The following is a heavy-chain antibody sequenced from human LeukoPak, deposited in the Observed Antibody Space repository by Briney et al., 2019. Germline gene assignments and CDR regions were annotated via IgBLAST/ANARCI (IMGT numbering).Heavy chain of an antibody. J-gene: IGHJ4*02. D-gene: IGHD6-19*01. CDR1: GFTFDDYA. V-gene: IGHV3-9*01. CDR2: ISWNSGSI. CDR3: AKDLGYSSGCFDY. Sequence: GGSLRLSCAASGFTFDDYAMHWVRQAPGKGLEWVSGISWNSGSIGYADSVKGRFTISRDNAKNSLYLQMNSLRAEDTALYYCAKDLGYSSGCFDYWGQGTLVTVSS.